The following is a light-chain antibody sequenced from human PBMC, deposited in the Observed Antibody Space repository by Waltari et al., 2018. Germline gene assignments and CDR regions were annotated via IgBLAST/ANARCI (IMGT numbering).Light chain of an antibody. CDR2: DTS. J-gene: IGLJ3*02. V-gene: IGLV7-46*01. CDR3: LLSYSGAWV. Sequence: PPWFPHKPGHAPRTLMFDTSNKHSCTPARFSGSLLGGKAALTLSGAQPEDESEYYCLLSYSGAWVFGGGTKLTVL.